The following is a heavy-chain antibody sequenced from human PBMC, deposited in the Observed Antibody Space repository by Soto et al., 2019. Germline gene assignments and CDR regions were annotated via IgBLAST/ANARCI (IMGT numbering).Heavy chain of an antibody. CDR2: ISYSGST. J-gene: IGHJ5*02. Sequence: QVHLQESGPGLVRPSETLSLTYIVSGGSRISYYWSWIRQPPGNGLEWLGHISYSGSTNYNPSLKSRVTMSVDTSTIRFSLKMTSVTDADTAIYYCARHGVTTFWPRFDPWGQGTLVTVSS. CDR1: GGSRISYY. V-gene: IGHV4-59*08. D-gene: IGHD3-9*01. CDR3: ARHGVTTFWPRFDP.